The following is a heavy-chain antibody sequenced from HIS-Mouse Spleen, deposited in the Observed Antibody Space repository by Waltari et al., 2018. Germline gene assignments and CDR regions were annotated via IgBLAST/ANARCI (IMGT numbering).Heavy chain of an antibody. CDR2: IYYSGST. V-gene: IGHV4-39*07. D-gene: IGHD6-13*01. Sequence: QLQLQESGPGLVKPSETLSLTCTVSGGSIGSSSDYWGWIRHPPGKGLEWIGSIYYSGSTYYNPSLKSRVTISVDTSKNQFSLKLSSVTAADTAVYYCARAYSSNWSGVDAFDIWGQGTMVTVSS. J-gene: IGHJ3*02. CDR1: GGSIGSSSDY. CDR3: ARAYSSNWSGVDAFDI.